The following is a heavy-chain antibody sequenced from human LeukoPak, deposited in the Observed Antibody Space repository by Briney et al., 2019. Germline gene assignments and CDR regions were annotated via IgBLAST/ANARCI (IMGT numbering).Heavy chain of an antibody. Sequence: ASVTVSCTASGYTFTSYGISWVRQAPGQGLEWMGWISAYNGNTNYAQKLQGRVTMTTDTSTSTAYMELRSLRSDDTAVYYCAREEYSSSWYDYWGQGTLVTVSS. D-gene: IGHD6-13*01. CDR3: AREEYSSSWYDY. J-gene: IGHJ4*02. CDR1: GYTFTSYG. V-gene: IGHV1-18*01. CDR2: ISAYNGNT.